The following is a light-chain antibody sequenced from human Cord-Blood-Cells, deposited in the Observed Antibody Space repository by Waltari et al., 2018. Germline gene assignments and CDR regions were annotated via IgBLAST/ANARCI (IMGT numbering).Light chain of an antibody. CDR3: QQNYSTPFP. CDR2: VAS. J-gene: IGKJ3*01. V-gene: IGKV1-39*01. CDR1: QSISSY. Sequence: DIQMTPSPSSLSAPVGDRVTITCRASQSISSYLNLYQQKTGKAPKLLIYVASSLQSGVPSRFSGSGSATDFTLTISSVQPEDFATYYCQQNYSTPFPFGPGTKVDIK.